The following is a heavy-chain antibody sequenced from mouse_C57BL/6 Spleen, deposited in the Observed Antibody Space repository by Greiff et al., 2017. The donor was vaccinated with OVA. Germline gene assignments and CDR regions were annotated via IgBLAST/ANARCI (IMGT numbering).Heavy chain of an antibody. D-gene: IGHD1-1*01. CDR2: IDPEDGDT. V-gene: IGHV14-1*01. Sequence: VQLQQSGAELVRPGASVKLSCTASGFNIKDYYMHWVKQRPEQGLEWIGRIDPEDGDTEYAPKFQGKATMTADTSSNTAYLQLSSLTSEDTAVYYCTRYYGSSYGDYWGQGTTLTVSS. CDR1: GFNIKDYY. CDR3: TRYYGSSYGDY. J-gene: IGHJ2*01.